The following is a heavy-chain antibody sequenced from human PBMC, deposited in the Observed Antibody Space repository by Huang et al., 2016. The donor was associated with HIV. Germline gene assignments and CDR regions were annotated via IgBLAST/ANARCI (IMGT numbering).Heavy chain of an antibody. CDR1: GGSINTGRYY. CDR2: LYYTGNM. Sequence: QMRFQESGPGLVKPPGTLSLTCNVSGGSINTGRYYWGWIRQPPGKGMEWVGSLYYTGNMDYEPSLKGRLTMSADTSKNQFSLNLSSVTAADTAIYYCARNHDFWRGRMFAISYFDVWGRGTLVTVAS. D-gene: IGHD3-3*01. J-gene: IGHJ2*01. V-gene: IGHV4-39*01. CDR3: ARNHDFWRGRMFAISYFDV.